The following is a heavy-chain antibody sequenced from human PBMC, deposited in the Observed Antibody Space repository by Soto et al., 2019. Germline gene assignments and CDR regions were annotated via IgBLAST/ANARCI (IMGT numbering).Heavy chain of an antibody. Sequence: SETLSLTCAVSGGSLSSGGAYYWSWIRQSPGKGLEWIGYIHYSGSTYYNSSLKSRVTMSVDTSKNQFSLKVSSVTAADTAVYYCARSPRGLGNFDYWGQGTLVTVSS. V-gene: IGHV4-30-4*08. CDR1: GGSLSSGGAYY. CDR3: ARSPRGLGNFDY. CDR2: IHYSGST. D-gene: IGHD3-10*01. J-gene: IGHJ4*02.